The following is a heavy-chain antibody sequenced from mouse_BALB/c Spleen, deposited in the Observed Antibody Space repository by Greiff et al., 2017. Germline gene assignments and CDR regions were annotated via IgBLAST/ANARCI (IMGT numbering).Heavy chain of an antibody. D-gene: IGHD2-10*02. Sequence: VQLQQSGPELVKPGASVKMSCKASGYTFTSYVMHWVKQKPGQGLEWIGYINPYNDGTKYNEKFKGKATLTSDESSSTAYMVLSSLTSEDSAVYYCASPYGNYGPYYYAMDYWGQGTSVTVSS. CDR2: INPYNDGT. CDR3: ASPYGNYGPYYYAMDY. CDR1: GYTFTSYV. V-gene: IGHV1-14*01. J-gene: IGHJ4*01.